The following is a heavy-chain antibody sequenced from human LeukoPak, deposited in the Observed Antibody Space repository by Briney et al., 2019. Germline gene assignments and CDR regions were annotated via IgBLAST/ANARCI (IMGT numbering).Heavy chain of an antibody. CDR3: AREALGQWLVNDY. Sequence: PGGSLGLSCAASGFTFSSYAMHWVRQAPGKGLEWEAVISYDGSNKYYADSVKGRFTISRDNSKNTLYLQMNSLRAEDTAVYYCAREALGQWLVNDYWGQGTLVTVSS. CDR1: GFTFSSYA. D-gene: IGHD6-19*01. CDR2: ISYDGSNK. J-gene: IGHJ4*02. V-gene: IGHV3-30-3*01.